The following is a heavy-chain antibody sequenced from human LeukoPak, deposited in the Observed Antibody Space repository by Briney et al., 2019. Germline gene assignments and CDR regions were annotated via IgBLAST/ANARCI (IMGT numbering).Heavy chain of an antibody. J-gene: IGHJ4*02. CDR1: GYTFTSYG. V-gene: IGHV1-18*01. Sequence: ASVKVSCKASGYTFTSYGISWVRQAPGQGLEWMGWISAYNGNTNYAQKFQGGVTMTRDTSINTAYMELSRLKSDDTAFYYCARGYDFWSGFPGGYYFDFWGQGTLVTVSS. CDR2: ISAYNGNT. CDR3: ARGYDFWSGFPGGYYFDF. D-gene: IGHD3-3*01.